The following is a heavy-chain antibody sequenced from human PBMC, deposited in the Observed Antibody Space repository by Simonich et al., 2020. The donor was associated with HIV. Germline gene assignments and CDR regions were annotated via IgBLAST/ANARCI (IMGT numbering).Heavy chain of an antibody. J-gene: IGHJ3*02. Sequence: QVQLVQSGAEVKKPGASVKVSCKASGYTFTDYNIHWVRQAPGQGLEWMGRGHPNSGGTDYPQKFQGRVTMTRDKSINTAYMELSRLRSDDTAFYYCATHGPGSYSSALDIWGQGTMVTVSS. D-gene: IGHD1-26*01. V-gene: IGHV1-2*06. CDR2: GHPNSGGT. CDR1: GYTFTDYN. CDR3: ATHGPGSYSSALDI.